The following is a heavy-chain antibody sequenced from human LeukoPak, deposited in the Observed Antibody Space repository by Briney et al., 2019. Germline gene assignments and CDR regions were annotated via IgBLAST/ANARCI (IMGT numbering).Heavy chain of an antibody. J-gene: IGHJ3*02. CDR2: IDSDSTYI. CDR3: ASGEVLYCSSTSCYTNAFDI. Sequence: GGSLRLSCAAAGFTFRSYWMTWVRQAPGKGLEWVSSIDSDSTYIHYADSVKGRFTISRDNAKNSLYLQMNSLRAEDTAVYYCASGEVLYCSSTSCYTNAFDIWGQGTMVTVSS. V-gene: IGHV3-21*01. D-gene: IGHD2-2*02. CDR1: GFTFRSYW.